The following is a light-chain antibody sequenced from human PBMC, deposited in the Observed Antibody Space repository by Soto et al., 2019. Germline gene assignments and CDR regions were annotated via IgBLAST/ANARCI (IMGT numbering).Light chain of an antibody. CDR1: SSDIGGYNH. Sequence: QSVLTQPASVSGSPGQSITISCTGASSDIGGYNHVSWYQQHPGKAPKLIIYNVSHRPSGVSTRFSGSKYGNTASLIIAGLQAEDEADYFCSSYTNTSPHVIFGGGTKL. CDR2: NVS. J-gene: IGLJ2*01. V-gene: IGLV2-14*03. CDR3: SSYTNTSPHVI.